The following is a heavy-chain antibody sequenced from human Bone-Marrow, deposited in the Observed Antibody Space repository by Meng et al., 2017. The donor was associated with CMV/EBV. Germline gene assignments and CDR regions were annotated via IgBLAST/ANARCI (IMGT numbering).Heavy chain of an antibody. CDR3: ARDLEGGGWFEP. CDR1: GGSISSSSYY. D-gene: IGHD3-16*01. J-gene: IGHJ5*02. Sequence: SETLSLTCPVSGGSISSSSYYWGWIRQPPGKGLEWIGSIYYSGSTYYNPSLKSRVTISVDTSKNQFSLKLSSVTAADTAVYYCARDLEGGGWFEPWGQGTLVTVSS. V-gene: IGHV4-39*07. CDR2: IYYSGST.